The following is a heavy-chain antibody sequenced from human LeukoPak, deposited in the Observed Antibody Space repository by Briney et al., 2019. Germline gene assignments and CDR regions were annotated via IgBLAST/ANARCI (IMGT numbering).Heavy chain of an antibody. CDR2: IRGSGGST. J-gene: IGHJ4*02. Sequence: PGGSLRLYCAASGFTFSSYAMSWVRQAPGKGLEWVSAIRGSGGSTYYAYSVKGRFTISRDNSKNTLYLQMNSLRAEDTAVYYCAKSRIVVVPADFDYWGQGTLVTVSS. CDR3: AKSRIVVVPADFDY. V-gene: IGHV3-23*01. D-gene: IGHD2-2*01. CDR1: GFTFSSYA.